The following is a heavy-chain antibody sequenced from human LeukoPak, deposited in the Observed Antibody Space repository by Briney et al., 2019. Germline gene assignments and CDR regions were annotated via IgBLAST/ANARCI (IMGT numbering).Heavy chain of an antibody. Sequence: GGSLRLSCAASGFTFSGSAMHWVRQASGKGLEWVGRIRSKANSYATAYAASVKGRLTISRDDSKNTAYLQMNSLKTEDTAVYYCTRRDSSGYYSDYWGQGTLVTVSS. V-gene: IGHV3-73*01. CDR1: GFTFSGSA. CDR2: IRSKANSYAT. CDR3: TRRDSSGYYSDY. D-gene: IGHD3-22*01. J-gene: IGHJ4*02.